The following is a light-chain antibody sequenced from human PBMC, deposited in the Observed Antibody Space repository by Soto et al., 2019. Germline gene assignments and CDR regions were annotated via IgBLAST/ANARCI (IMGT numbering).Light chain of an antibody. J-gene: IGLJ1*01. CDR1: KYDIGAYNF. CDR3: SSYSSSSIPYV. V-gene: IGLV2-14*01. Sequence: QSALTQPASVSGSPGQSITISCTGTKYDIGAYNFVSWYQQHPGKAPKLMIYEVSNRPSGVSNRFSGSKSGSTASLTISGLKTEDEADYHCSSYSSSSIPYVFGTGTKVTVL. CDR2: EVS.